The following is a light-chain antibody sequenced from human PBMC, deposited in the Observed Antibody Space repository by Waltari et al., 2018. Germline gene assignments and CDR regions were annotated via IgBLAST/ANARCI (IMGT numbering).Light chain of an antibody. Sequence: DIVMTQSPDSLAVSLGERATINCKSSQSVLYSSNNKNDLAWYQQKPGQPPKRLIYWASTREAGVPDRFSGSGSGTDFTLTISSLQAEDVAVHYCQQYYSTPPYTFGQGTKLEIK. V-gene: IGKV4-1*01. CDR1: QSVLYSSNNKND. CDR3: QQYYSTPPYT. J-gene: IGKJ2*01. CDR2: WAS.